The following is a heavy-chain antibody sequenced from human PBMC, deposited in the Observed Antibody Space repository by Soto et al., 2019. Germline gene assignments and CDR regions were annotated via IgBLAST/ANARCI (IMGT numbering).Heavy chain of an antibody. Sequence: QPGGSLRLSCAASGFTVSSNYMSWVRQAPGKGLEWVSVIYSGGSTYYADSVKGRFTISRDNSKNTLYLQMNSLRAEDTAVYYCARGWIQLWFRHFYYMDVWGKGTTVTVSS. D-gene: IGHD5-18*01. J-gene: IGHJ6*03. CDR1: GFTVSSNY. V-gene: IGHV3-66*01. CDR2: IYSGGST. CDR3: ARGWIQLWFRHFYYMDV.